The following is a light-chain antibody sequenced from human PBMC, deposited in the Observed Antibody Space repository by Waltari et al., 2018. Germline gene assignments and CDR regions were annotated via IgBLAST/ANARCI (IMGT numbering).Light chain of an antibody. CDR1: QSVLHNSNNKDS. J-gene: IGKJ2*01. CDR2: WAS. Sequence: DIVMTQSPDSLAVSLGERATINCKSSQSVLHNSNNKDSVVWYQQKPGQRPKLLIYWASTRESGVPDRLSGSGSGTDFTLTISSLQAEDGAIYYCQQFYDTSYTFGQGTKLEIK. V-gene: IGKV4-1*01. CDR3: QQFYDTSYT.